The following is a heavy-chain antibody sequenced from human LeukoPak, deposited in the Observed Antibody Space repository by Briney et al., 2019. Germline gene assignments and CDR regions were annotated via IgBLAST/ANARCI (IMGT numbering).Heavy chain of an antibody. D-gene: IGHD3-10*01. CDR1: GFSVGTEY. Sequence: AGGSLRLSCAASGFSVGTEYMNWVRQAPGKGLEWISILYSGGDTYYADSVKGRFTVSRDNSRNTLSLQMNSLRVEDTAVYYCARVGDHYHWNFDLWGRGTLVTVSS. V-gene: IGHV3-53*01. J-gene: IGHJ2*01. CDR3: ARVGDHYHWNFDL. CDR2: LYSGGDT.